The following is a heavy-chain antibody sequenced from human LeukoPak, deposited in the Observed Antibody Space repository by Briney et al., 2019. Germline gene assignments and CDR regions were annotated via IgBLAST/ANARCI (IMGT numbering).Heavy chain of an antibody. CDR1: GGSISCCS. CDR3: ARLTGTYYYYYMDV. D-gene: IGHD1-7*01. V-gene: IGHV4-39*07. Sequence: SETLSLTCTVSGGSISCCSWGWIRQPPGKGLEWIGSAHYSGSTYYNPSLKSRVTISVDTSKNQFSLKLSSVTAADTAVYYCARLTGTYYYYYMDVWGKGTTVTVSS. J-gene: IGHJ6*03. CDR2: AHYSGST.